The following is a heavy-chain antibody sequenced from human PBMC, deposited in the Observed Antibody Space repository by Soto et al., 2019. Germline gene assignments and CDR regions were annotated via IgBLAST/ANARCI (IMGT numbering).Heavy chain of an antibody. D-gene: IGHD5-12*01. CDR2: IGSSDNII. V-gene: IGHV3-11*01. J-gene: IGHJ4*02. Sequence: PVGSLRLSCAASGFTFSDYYMSWIRQAPGKGLEWVSYIGSSDNIIYYADSVKGRFTISRDNAKTSLYLQMNSLRAEDTAVYYCANLAPGQVRKAVDGHFDYLGQGTLVPVAS. CDR1: GFTFSDYY. CDR3: ANLAPGQVRKAVDGHFDY.